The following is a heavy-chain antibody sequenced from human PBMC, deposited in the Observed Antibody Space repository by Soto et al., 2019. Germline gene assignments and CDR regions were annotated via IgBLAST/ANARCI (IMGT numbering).Heavy chain of an antibody. CDR1: GGSFSGYY. J-gene: IGHJ5*02. D-gene: IGHD2-15*01. CDR2: INHSGST. V-gene: IGHV4-34*01. Sequence: QVQLQQWGAGLLKPSETLSLTCAVYGGSFSGYYWSWIRQPPGEGLEWIGEINHSGSTNYNPSLKSRVTISVDTSKNQFSLKLSSVTTADTAVYYCARGSGYCSGGSCYSLLFDPWGQGTLVTVSS. CDR3: ARGSGYCSGGSCYSLLFDP.